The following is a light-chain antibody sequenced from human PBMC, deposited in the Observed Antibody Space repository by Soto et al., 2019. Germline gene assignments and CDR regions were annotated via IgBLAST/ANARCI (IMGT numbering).Light chain of an antibody. V-gene: IGLV1-44*01. Sequence: QSVLTQPPSASGTPGQRVTISCSGSNSNIGSNTVNWYQQLPGTAPKLLIYYDNLRPSGVPDRISGSKSGTSASLAISGLQSDDEAAYYCAAWDASLNGRVFGTGTKVPVL. CDR2: YDN. CDR1: NSNIGSNT. J-gene: IGLJ1*01. CDR3: AAWDASLNGRV.